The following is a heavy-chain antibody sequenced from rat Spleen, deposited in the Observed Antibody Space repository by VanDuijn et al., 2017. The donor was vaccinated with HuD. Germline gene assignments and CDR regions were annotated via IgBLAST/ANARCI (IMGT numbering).Heavy chain of an antibody. CDR1: GFTFNNYW. CDR3: TRGPNYYSGAGWFAY. D-gene: IGHD1-1*01. Sequence: EVQLVESGGGLVQPGRSLKLSCITSGFTFNNYWMTWIRQAPGKGLEWVASITDTGGNTYYLDSVKGRFTFSRDDAKSTLYLQMNSLRSEDTATYHCTRGPNYYSGAGWFAYWGQGTLVTVSS. V-gene: IGHV5-31*01. CDR2: ITDTGGNT. J-gene: IGHJ3*01.